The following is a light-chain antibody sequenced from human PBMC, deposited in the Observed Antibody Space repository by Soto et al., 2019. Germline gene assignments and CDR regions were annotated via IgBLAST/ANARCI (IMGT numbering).Light chain of an antibody. CDR1: HIINSRY. CDR2: DAY. J-gene: IGKJ1*01. Sequence: ETVLTQFPGTLSLSPGERVTLSCRASHIINSRYLAWYQQKPGQAPRLLMHDAYIRATGIPDRFSGSGSGTDFTLTISSPEPEDFAMYYCQQYGSSPRTFGQGTKVDIK. V-gene: IGKV3-20*01. CDR3: QQYGSSPRT.